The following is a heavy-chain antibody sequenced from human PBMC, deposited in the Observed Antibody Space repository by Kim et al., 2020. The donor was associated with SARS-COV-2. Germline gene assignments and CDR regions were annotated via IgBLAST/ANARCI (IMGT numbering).Heavy chain of an antibody. J-gene: IGHJ2*01. Sequence: ASVKVSCKPSGYTFTSHGISWVRQAPGHGLEWMGWISAYNGNTKYAQKFQDKVTMTTDTSTTTAYMELRSIRSDDTAVYFCARDSSSWPTWYSDLWGRGTLITVSS. CDR3: ARDSSSWPTWYSDL. CDR2: ISAYNGNT. CDR1: GYTFTSHG. V-gene: IGHV1-18*04. D-gene: IGHD6-13*01.